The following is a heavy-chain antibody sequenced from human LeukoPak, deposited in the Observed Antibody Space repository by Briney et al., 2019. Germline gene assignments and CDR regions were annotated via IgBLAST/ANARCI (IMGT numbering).Heavy chain of an antibody. CDR1: GYTFTSYY. CDR2: INPSGGST. D-gene: IGHD2-2*01. V-gene: IGHV1-46*01. Sequence: GASVKVSCKSCGYTFTSYYMHWVRQAPGQGLEWMGIINPSGGSTSYAQKFQGRHTMTRDTSTSTVYMELSSLRSEDTAVYYCARDSGYCSSTSCPGSGGVDYWGQGNLVTVSS. CDR3: ARDSGYCSSTSCPGSGGVDY. J-gene: IGHJ4*02.